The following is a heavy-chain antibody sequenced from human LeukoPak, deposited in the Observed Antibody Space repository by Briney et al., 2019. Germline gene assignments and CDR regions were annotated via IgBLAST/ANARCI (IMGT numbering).Heavy chain of an antibody. J-gene: IGHJ4*02. CDR2: INHSGST. Sequence: SETLSLTCTVSGGSISSYYWSWIRQPPGKGLEWIGEINHSGSTYYNPSLKSRVTISVDTSKNQFSLKLSSVTAADTAVYYCASHLYSSSWYVDYWGQGTLVTVSS. CDR1: GGSISSYY. D-gene: IGHD6-13*01. CDR3: ASHLYSSSWYVDY. V-gene: IGHV4-34*01.